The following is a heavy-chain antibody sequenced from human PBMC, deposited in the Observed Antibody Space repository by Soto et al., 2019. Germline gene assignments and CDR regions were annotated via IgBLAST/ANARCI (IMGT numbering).Heavy chain of an antibody. CDR1: GGSISPYF. Sequence: SETLSLTCTVSGGSISPYFWSWIRQPPGKGLEWIGYIYYSGSTNYNPSLKSRATISVDTSNNQFSPLLNSVTAADTAVYYCTRDGSDMHSTSDFYYGMDVWGTGTTV. D-gene: IGHD2-15*01. CDR2: IYYSGST. V-gene: IGHV4-59*01. CDR3: TRDGSDMHSTSDFYYGMDV. J-gene: IGHJ6*04.